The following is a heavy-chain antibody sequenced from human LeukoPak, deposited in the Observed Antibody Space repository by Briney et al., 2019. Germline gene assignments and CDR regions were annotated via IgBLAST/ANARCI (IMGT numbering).Heavy chain of an antibody. D-gene: IGHD3-3*01. V-gene: IGHV1-69*04. CDR3: ARGYYDFWSGYPPRYYGMDV. CDR1: GYTFTSYG. CDR2: IIPILGIA. J-gene: IGHJ6*02. Sequence: ASVKVSCKASGYTFTSYGISWVRQAPGQGLEWMGRIIPILGIANYAQKFQGRVTITADKSTSTAYMELSSLRSEDTAVYYCARGYYDFWSGYPPRYYGMDVWGQGTTVTVSS.